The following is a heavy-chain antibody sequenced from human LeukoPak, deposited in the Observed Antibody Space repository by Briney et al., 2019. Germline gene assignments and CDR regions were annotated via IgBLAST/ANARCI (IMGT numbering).Heavy chain of an antibody. CDR1: GFTFDDYA. Sequence: GGSLRLSCAASGFTFDDYAMHWVRQAPGKGLEWVSGISWNSGSIGYADSVKGRFTISRDNAKNSLYLQMNSLRAEDTALYYCAKEPPYGSAGEDAFDIWGQGTMVTVSS. CDR2: ISWNSGSI. CDR3: AKEPPYGSAGEDAFDI. V-gene: IGHV3-9*01. J-gene: IGHJ3*02. D-gene: IGHD3-10*01.